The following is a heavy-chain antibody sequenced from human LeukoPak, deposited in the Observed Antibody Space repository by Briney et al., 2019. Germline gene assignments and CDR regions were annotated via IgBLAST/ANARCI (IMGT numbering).Heavy chain of an antibody. D-gene: IGHD2-15*01. Sequence: SGPTLLNPTQTLTLTCTFSGFSLKTDSGEVRMGWVRQPPGKTLECLALVTWDDDNRYNPSLRSRLTITKDTSRSQVVLTMSNMDPVDTATYFCTRGSLEGGFDFWGQGALVTVYS. V-gene: IGHV2-5*02. CDR2: VTWDDDN. CDR1: GFSLKTDSGEVR. J-gene: IGHJ4*02. CDR3: TRGSLEGGFDF.